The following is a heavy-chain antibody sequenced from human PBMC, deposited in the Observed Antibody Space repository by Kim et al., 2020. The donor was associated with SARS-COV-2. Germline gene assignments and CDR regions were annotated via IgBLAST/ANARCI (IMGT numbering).Heavy chain of an antibody. CDR2: GTA. V-gene: IGHV1-69*01. Sequence: GTANYAQKFQGRGTITADESTSTAYMELSSLRSEDTAVYYCAHPSGSYDYWGQGTLVTVSS. J-gene: IGHJ4*02. CDR3: AHPSGSYDY. D-gene: IGHD1-26*01.